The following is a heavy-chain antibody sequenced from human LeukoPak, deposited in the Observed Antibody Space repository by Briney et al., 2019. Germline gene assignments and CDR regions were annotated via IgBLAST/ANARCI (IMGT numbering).Heavy chain of an antibody. CDR3: AKDTGGDYEGSFDY. CDR2: ISWNSGSI. V-gene: IGHV3-9*01. D-gene: IGHD4-17*01. Sequence: GGSLRLSCAASGFTFDDYAMPWVRQAPGKGLEWVSGISWNSGSIGYADSVKGRFTISRDNAKNSLYLQMNSLRAEDTALYYCAKDTGGDYEGSFDYWGQGTLVTVSS. CDR1: GFTFDDYA. J-gene: IGHJ4*02.